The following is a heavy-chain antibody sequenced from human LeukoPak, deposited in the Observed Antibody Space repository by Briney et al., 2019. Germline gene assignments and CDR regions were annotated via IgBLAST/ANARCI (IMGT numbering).Heavy chain of an antibody. CDR3: ARGYYDSSGYYFDAFDI. CDR1: GYTLTELS. V-gene: IGHV1-24*01. CDR2: FDPEDGET. D-gene: IGHD3-22*01. J-gene: IGHJ3*02. Sequence: ASVKVSCKVSGYTLTELSMHWVRQAPGKGLEWMGGFDPEDGETIYAQKFQGRVTMTEDTSTDTAYMELSSLRSEDTAVYYCARGYYDSSGYYFDAFDIWGQGTMVTVSS.